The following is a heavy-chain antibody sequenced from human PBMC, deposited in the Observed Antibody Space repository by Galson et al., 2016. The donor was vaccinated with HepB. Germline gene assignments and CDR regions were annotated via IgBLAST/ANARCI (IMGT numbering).Heavy chain of an antibody. J-gene: IGHJ5*02. CDR1: GGSITITNYF. D-gene: IGHD3-3*01. V-gene: IGHV4-39*01. CDR3: ARQFWSGSPRWFDP. Sequence: LTCTVSGGSITITNYFWGWIRQPPGRGLEWIASIYYNGFTKYSPSLKSRVATSVDTSKNQFSLKLTSATAADTAVYYCARQFWSGSPRWFDPWGQGALVTVSS. CDR2: IYYNGFT.